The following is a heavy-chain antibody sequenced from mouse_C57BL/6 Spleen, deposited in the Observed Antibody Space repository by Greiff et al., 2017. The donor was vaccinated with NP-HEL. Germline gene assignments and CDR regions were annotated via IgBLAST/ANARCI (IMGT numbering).Heavy chain of an antibody. D-gene: IGHD2-3*01. CDR2: IYPGSGST. CDR3: ALYDGYYVGWFAY. CDR1: GYTFTSYW. V-gene: IGHV1-55*01. J-gene: IGHJ3*01. Sequence: QVQLQQPGAELVKPGASVKMSCKASGYTFTSYWITWVKQRPGQGLEWIGDIYPGSGSTNYNEKFKSKATLTVDTSSSTAYMQLSSLTSEDSAVYYCALYDGYYVGWFAYWGQGTLVTVSA.